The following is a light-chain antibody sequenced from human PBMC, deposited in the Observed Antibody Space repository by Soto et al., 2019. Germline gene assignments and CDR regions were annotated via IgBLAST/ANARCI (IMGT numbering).Light chain of an antibody. Sequence: IQMTKSPSSLSASVAARVTIKCMASQSISSYLNWYQQKPGKAPKLLIYAASSLQSGVPSRFSGSGSGTDFTLTISSLQPEDFATYYCQQSYSTLWTFGQGTKVDI. CDR3: QQSYSTLWT. J-gene: IGKJ1*01. CDR2: AAS. CDR1: QSISSY. V-gene: IGKV1-39*01.